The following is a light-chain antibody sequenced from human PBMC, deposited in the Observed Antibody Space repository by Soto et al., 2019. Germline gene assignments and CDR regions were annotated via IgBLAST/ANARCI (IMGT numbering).Light chain of an antibody. V-gene: IGKV1-5*01. Sequence: DIQMTQSPSTLSASVGDRVTITCRASQTISTWLAWYQQKPGKAPKLLIYDASSLESGVPSRFSGSGSGTQFTLTISSLQPDDSATYYCQQYNSYSQNFGQGTKVDIK. CDR3: QQYNSYSQN. J-gene: IGKJ1*01. CDR2: DAS. CDR1: QTISTW.